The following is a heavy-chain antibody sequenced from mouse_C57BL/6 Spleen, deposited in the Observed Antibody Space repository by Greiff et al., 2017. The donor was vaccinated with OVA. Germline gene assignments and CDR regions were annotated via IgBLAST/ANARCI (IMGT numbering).Heavy chain of an antibody. Sequence: VQLKQSGPGLVKPSQSLSLTCSVSGYSITSGYYWNWLRQFPGNKLEWMGYISYDGSNNYNPSLSNRISITRDTSKNQFFLKLNTVTTEDTATYDCARVRDGYYGYFDVWGTGTTVTVSS. CDR1: GYSITSGYY. J-gene: IGHJ1*03. V-gene: IGHV3-6*01. CDR2: ISYDGSN. D-gene: IGHD2-3*01. CDR3: ARVRDGYYGYFDV.